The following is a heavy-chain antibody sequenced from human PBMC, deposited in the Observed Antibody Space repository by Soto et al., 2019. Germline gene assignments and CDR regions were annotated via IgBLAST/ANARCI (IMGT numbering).Heavy chain of an antibody. D-gene: IGHD4-17*01. Sequence: SETLSLTCAVYGGSFSGYYWSWIRQPPGKGLEWIGEINHSGSTNYNPSLKSRVTISVDTSKNQFSLKLSSVTAADTAVYYCARYRLRWYAYDYWGQGTLVTVS. CDR2: INHSGST. V-gene: IGHV4-34*01. CDR3: ARYRLRWYAYDY. CDR1: GGSFSGYY. J-gene: IGHJ4*02.